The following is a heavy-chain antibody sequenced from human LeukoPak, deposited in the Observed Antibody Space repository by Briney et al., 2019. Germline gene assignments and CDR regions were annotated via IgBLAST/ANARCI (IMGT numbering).Heavy chain of an antibody. CDR2: IYTSGST. CDR1: GGSISSYH. Sequence: SETLSLTCAVSGGSISSYHWSWIRQPAGKGLEWIGRIYTSGSTNYNPSLKSRVTMSVDTSKNQFSLKLSSVTAADTAVYYCARDRGDSSIFDYWGQGTLVTVSS. V-gene: IGHV4-4*07. D-gene: IGHD3-22*01. J-gene: IGHJ4*02. CDR3: ARDRGDSSIFDY.